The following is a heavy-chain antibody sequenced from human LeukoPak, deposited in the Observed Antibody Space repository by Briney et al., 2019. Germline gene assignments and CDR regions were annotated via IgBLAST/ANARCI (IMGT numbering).Heavy chain of an antibody. J-gene: IGHJ3*02. CDR1: ADSISSNY. CDR2: IYYTGST. Sequence: SETLSLTCSVSADSISSNYWSWIRQPPGKGLEWIGYIYYTGSTKYSPSLKSRITISLDTSKNQFSLKLSSVTAADTAVYYCARDSFNYYDSSGYYGAFDIWGQGTMVTVSS. D-gene: IGHD3-22*01. CDR3: ARDSFNYYDSSGYYGAFDI. V-gene: IGHV4-59*12.